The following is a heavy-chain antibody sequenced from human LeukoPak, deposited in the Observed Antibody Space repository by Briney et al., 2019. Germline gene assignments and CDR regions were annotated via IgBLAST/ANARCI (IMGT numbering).Heavy chain of an antibody. J-gene: IGHJ3*02. D-gene: IGHD3-10*01. Sequence: SETLSLTCTVSGGSISSYYWSWIRQPPGKGLEWIGYIYYSGTTNYNPSLKSRVTISVDTSKNQFSLKLSSVTAADTAVYYCARDVSYYYGSPPDAFDIWGQGTMVTVSS. CDR2: IYYSGTT. CDR1: GGSISSYY. CDR3: ARDVSYYYGSPPDAFDI. V-gene: IGHV4-59*12.